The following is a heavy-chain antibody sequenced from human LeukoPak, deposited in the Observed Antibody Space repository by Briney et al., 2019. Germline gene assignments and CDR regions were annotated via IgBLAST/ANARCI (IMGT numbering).Heavy chain of an antibody. CDR1: GYSFTSYW. V-gene: IGHV5-51*01. J-gene: IGHJ6*02. Sequence: GESLKISCKGSGYSFTSYWIGWVRQMPGKGMEWMGIIYPGDSDTRSSPSFQGQVIISADKSISTAYLPWSSLKASDTAMYYCARSDRLHTYCSCGSCYPGTYYYYGMDVWGQGTTVTVSS. CDR3: ARSDRLHTYCSCGSCYPGTYYYYGMDV. D-gene: IGHD2-15*01. CDR2: IYPGDSDT.